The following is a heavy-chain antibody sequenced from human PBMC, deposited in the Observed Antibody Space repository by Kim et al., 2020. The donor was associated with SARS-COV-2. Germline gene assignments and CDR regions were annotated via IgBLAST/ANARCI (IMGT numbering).Heavy chain of an antibody. Sequence: SETLSLTCAVYGGSFSGYYWSWIRQPPGKGLEWIGEINHSGSTNYNPSLKSRVTISVDTSKNQFSLKLSSVTAADTAVYYCARGFYDFWSGYYTGADFDYWGQGTLVTVSS. CDR2: INHSGST. CDR1: GGSFSGYY. J-gene: IGHJ4*02. CDR3: ARGFYDFWSGYYTGADFDY. V-gene: IGHV4-34*01. D-gene: IGHD3-3*01.